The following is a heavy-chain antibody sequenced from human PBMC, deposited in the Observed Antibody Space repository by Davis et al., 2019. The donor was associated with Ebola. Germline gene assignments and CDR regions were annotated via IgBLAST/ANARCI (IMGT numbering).Heavy chain of an antibody. J-gene: IGHJ6*02. CDR2: IYPGDSDT. CDR3: ARYALQYSDYYYGMDV. V-gene: IGHV5-51*01. D-gene: IGHD1-26*01. Sequence: GESLKISCKGSGYSFSNYWIGWVRQMPGKGLEWMGIIYPGDSDTRYSPSFQGQVTISADKSISTAYLQWSSLKASDTAMYYCARYALQYSDYYYGMDVWDQGTTVTVSS. CDR1: GYSFSNYW.